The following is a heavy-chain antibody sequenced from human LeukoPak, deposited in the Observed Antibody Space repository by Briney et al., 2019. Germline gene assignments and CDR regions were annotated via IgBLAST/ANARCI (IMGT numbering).Heavy chain of an antibody. CDR1: GYSISSGYY. J-gene: IGHJ5*02. V-gene: IGHV4-38-2*02. D-gene: IGHD3-10*01. CDR3: ARKGITMVRGKKNWFDP. CDR2: INHSGST. Sequence: SETLSLTCTVSGYSISSGYYWGWIRPPPGKGLEWIGEINHSGSTNYNPSLKSRVTISVDTSKNQFSLKLSSVTAADTAVYYCARKGITMVRGKKNWFDPWGQGTLVTVSS.